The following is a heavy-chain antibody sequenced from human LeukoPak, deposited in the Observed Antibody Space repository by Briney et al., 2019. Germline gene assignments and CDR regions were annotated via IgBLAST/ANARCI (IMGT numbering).Heavy chain of an antibody. V-gene: IGHV3-66*01. J-gene: IGHJ4*02. Sequence: PGGSLRLSCAASGIIVSNNYMSWVRQAPGRGLEWVSVIYSGGSTYYADSVKGRFTISRDNSKNTLYLQMNSLRAEDTAVYYCARDAATAFDYWGQGTLVTVSS. CDR2: IYSGGST. CDR1: GIIVSNNY. CDR3: ARDAATAFDY. D-gene: IGHD6-25*01.